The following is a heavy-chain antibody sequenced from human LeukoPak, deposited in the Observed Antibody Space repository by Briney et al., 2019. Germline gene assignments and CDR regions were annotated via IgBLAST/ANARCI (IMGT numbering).Heavy chain of an antibody. CDR1: GFTFSSYG. D-gene: IGHD2-15*01. Sequence: AGGSLRLSCAASGFTFSSYGMSWVRQTPGKGLEWVSAIRNSGDSTYYADSVKGRFTISRDNSKNTLYLQMNSLRAEDTAIYFCAKDFRYCGGGNCYGWFDPWGQGTLVTVSS. CDR3: AKDFRYCGGGNCYGWFDP. V-gene: IGHV3-23*01. CDR2: IRNSGDST. J-gene: IGHJ5*02.